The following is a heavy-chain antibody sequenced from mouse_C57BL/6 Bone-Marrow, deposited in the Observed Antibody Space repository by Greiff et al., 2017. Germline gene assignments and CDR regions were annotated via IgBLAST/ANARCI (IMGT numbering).Heavy chain of an antibody. V-gene: IGHV1-55*01. CDR1: GYTFTSYW. Sequence: QVQLQQPGAELVKPGASVRMSCKASGYTFTSYWITWVKQRPGQGLEWIGDIYPGSGSTNYNEKFKGKATLTVDTSSSTAYMQLSSLTSEDSAVYSCARCGISAWFAYWGQGTLVTVSA. CDR2: IYPGSGST. D-gene: IGHD1-3*01. CDR3: ARCGISAWFAY. J-gene: IGHJ3*01.